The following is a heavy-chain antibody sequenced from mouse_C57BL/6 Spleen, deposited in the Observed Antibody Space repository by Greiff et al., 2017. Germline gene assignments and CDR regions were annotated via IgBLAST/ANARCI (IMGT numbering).Heavy chain of an antibody. V-gene: IGHV1-52*01. CDR2: IDPSDSET. CDR1: GYTFTSYW. J-gene: IGHJ2*01. CDR3: AREVSNYVGY. Sequence: QVHVKQPGAELVRPGSSVKLSCKASGYTFTSYWMHWVKQRPIQGLEWIGNIDPSDSETHYNQKFKDKATLTVDKSSSTAYMQLSSLTSEDSAVYYCAREVSNYVGYWGQGTTLTVSS. D-gene: IGHD1-1*01.